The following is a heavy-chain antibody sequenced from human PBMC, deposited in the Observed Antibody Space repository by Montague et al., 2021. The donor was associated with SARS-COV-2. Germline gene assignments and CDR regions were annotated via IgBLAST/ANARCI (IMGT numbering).Heavy chain of an antibody. J-gene: IGHJ4*02. CDR1: GFSLSTSGVG. V-gene: IGHV2-5*02. D-gene: IGHD6-6*01. CDR3: AHKYSSSTGPYFDY. CDR2: IYWDDDK. Sequence: PALVKPTQTLTLTCTFSGFSLSTSGVGVGWIRQPPGKALEWLALIYWDDDKRYSPSLKSRLTITKDTSKNQVVLTMTNMDPVDTATYYCAHKYSSSTGPYFDYWGQGTLVTVSS.